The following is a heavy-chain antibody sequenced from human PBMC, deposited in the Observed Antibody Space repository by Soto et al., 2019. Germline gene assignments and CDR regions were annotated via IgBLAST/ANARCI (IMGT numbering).Heavy chain of an antibody. CDR1: CGSISSRSYF. V-gene: IGHV4-39*01. J-gene: IGHJ5*02. CDR3: ARQDGAYVGWFDP. CDR2: MYYSGST. Sequence: SETLSLTCTVSCGSISSRSYFWGWIRQPPGKGLEWIGSMYYSGSTYYNPSLKSRVTIPVDTSKNQFSLKLSSVTAADTAVYYCARQDGAYVGWFDPWGQGTLVTVSS. D-gene: IGHD5-12*01.